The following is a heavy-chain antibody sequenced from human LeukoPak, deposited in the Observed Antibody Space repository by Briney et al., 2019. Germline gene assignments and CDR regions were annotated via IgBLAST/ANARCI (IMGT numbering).Heavy chain of an antibody. J-gene: IGHJ4*02. CDR2: IIPIFGTA. CDR3: ARVCSSTSCCGMPNNGGIDY. Sequence: SVKVSCKASGGTFSSYAISWVRQAPGQGLEWMGGIIPIFGTANYAQKFQGRVTITADESTSTAYMELSSLRSEDTAVYYCARVCSSTSCCGMPNNGGIDYWGQGTLVTVSS. V-gene: IGHV1-69*13. CDR1: GGTFSSYA. D-gene: IGHD2-2*01.